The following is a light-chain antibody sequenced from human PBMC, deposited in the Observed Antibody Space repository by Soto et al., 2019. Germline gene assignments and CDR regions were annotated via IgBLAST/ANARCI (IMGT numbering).Light chain of an antibody. CDR2: EVS. CDR3: TSYTGSSISV. CDR1: SSDVGGYNY. Sequence: QSAVTQPASVSGSLGQSITIFCTGTSSDVGGYNYVSWYQQHPGKAPRLMIFEVSDRPSGVSNRFSGSKSGSTASLTISGLQAEDEPVYYCTSYTGSSISVFGGGTKVTVL. J-gene: IGLJ3*02. V-gene: IGLV2-14*01.